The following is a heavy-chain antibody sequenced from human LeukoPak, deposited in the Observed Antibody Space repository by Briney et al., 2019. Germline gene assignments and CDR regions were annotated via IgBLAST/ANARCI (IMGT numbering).Heavy chain of an antibody. CDR3: ARLFGGVTTFDY. CDR1: GFSFSTYY. CDR2: LWPEGSDK. V-gene: IGHV3-7*01. D-gene: IGHD4-17*01. J-gene: IGHJ4*02. Sequence: GGSLRLSCAASGFSFSTYYMSWVRQGPGKGLEWVATLWPEGSDKRYVDSVRDRFTISRDNAKNSLYLQMNSLSAEDTAVYYCARLFGGVTTFDYWGQGALVTVPS.